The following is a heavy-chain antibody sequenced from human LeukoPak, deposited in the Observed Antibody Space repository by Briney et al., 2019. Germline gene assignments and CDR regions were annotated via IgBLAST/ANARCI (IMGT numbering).Heavy chain of an antibody. Sequence: SETLSLTCAVYGGSFSVYYWSWIRQPPGKGLEWIGEINHSGSTNYNPSLKSRVTISVDTSKNQFSLKLSSVTAADTAVYYCARVGWYDHYHDYWGQGTLVTVSS. CDR2: INHSGST. D-gene: IGHD6-19*01. CDR3: ARVGWYDHYHDY. J-gene: IGHJ4*02. V-gene: IGHV4-34*01. CDR1: GGSFSVYY.